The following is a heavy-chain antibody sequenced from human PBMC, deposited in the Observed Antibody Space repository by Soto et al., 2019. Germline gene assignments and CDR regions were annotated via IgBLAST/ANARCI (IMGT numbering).Heavy chain of an antibody. V-gene: IGHV4-59*01. Sequence: SETLSLTCTVSGASIRSFFWSWIRQPPGKGLQWIGNIYYSGSTNYNPSLKSRVTISVDTSKDQFSLKLSSVSAADTAVYYCAKNRDSGTGGTFDIWGKGTMVTVSS. D-gene: IGHD2-8*02. J-gene: IGHJ3*02. CDR2: IYYSGST. CDR1: GASIRSFF. CDR3: AKNRDSGTGGTFDI.